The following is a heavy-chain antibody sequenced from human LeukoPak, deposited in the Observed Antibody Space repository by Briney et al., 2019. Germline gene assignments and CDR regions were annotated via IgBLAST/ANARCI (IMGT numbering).Heavy chain of an antibody. V-gene: IGHV4-39*01. D-gene: IGHD3-10*01. Sequence: SETLSLTCTVSGGSISSSSYYWGWIRQPPGKGLEWIGSIYYSGSTYYNPSLKSRVTISVDTSKNQFSLRLSSVTAADTAVYYCARRLWFGELGVFDYWDQGTLVTVSS. J-gene: IGHJ4*02. CDR2: IYYSGST. CDR1: GGSISSSSYY. CDR3: ARRLWFGELGVFDY.